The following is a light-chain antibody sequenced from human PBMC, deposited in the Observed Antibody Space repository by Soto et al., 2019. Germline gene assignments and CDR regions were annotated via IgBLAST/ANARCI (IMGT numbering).Light chain of an antibody. J-gene: IGKJ4*01. Sequence: SQMTQFPSSLSASVGDRVTITCRASQSISSYLNWYQQKPGKAPKLLIYAASSLQSGVPSRFSGSGSGTDFTLTISSLQPEDFATYYCQQSYSTPPTFGGGTKVDIK. V-gene: IGKV1-39*01. CDR1: QSISSY. CDR3: QQSYSTPPT. CDR2: AAS.